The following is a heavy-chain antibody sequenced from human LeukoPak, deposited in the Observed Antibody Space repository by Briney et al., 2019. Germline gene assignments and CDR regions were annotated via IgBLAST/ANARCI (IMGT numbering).Heavy chain of an antibody. Sequence: HPGGSLRLSCAASGFTFSSCGMHWVRQAPGKGLEWVAVISYDGSNKYYADSVKGRFTISRDNSKNTLYLQMNSLRAEDTAVYYCAKGLYYYYGSGSYYNVGDYWGQGTLVTVSS. D-gene: IGHD3-10*01. V-gene: IGHV3-30*18. CDR3: AKGLYYYYGSGSYYNVGDY. J-gene: IGHJ4*02. CDR2: ISYDGSNK. CDR1: GFTFSSCG.